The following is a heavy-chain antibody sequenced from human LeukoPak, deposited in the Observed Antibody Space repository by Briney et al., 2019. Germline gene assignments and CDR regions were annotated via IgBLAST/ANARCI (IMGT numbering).Heavy chain of an antibody. CDR1: GYTFTGYY. J-gene: IGHJ6*03. CDR3: ARTLMVYAIYYMDV. D-gene: IGHD2-8*01. Sequence: ASVKVSCKASGYTFTGYYMHWVRQAPGQGLEWMGRINPNSGGTNYAQKFQGRVTMTRDTSISTAYMELSSLRSDDTAVYYCARTLMVYAIYYMDVWGKGTTVTVSS. CDR2: INPNSGGT. V-gene: IGHV1-2*06.